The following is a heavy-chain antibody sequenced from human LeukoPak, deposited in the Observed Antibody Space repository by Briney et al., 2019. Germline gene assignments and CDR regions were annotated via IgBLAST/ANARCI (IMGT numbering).Heavy chain of an antibody. CDR3: ARDDEWLVRKYFDY. D-gene: IGHD6-19*01. CDR2: IYYSGNT. V-gene: IGHV4-39*07. Sequence: SETLSLTCTVSGGSISSSSYYWGWIRQPPGKGLEWIGSIYYSGNTYYNPSLKSRVTMSVDTSKNQFSLKLSSATAADTAVYYCARDDEWLVRKYFDYWGQGTLVTVSS. J-gene: IGHJ4*02. CDR1: GGSISSSSYY.